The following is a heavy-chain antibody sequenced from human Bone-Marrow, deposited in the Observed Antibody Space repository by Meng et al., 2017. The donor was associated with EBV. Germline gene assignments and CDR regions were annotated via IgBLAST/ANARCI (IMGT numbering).Heavy chain of an antibody. CDR3: AREEDYYDSSGYPS. D-gene: IGHD3-22*01. CDR1: GGSVSSGSYY. CDR2: IYYSGST. V-gene: IGHV4-61*01. J-gene: IGHJ5*02. Sequence: VLLQEACLCLFEPSGPLSLTGTVSGGSVSSGSYYWSWIRQPPGKGLEWIGYIYYSGSTNYNPSLKSRVTISVDTSKNQFSLKLSSVTAADTAVYYCAREEDYYDSSGYPSWGQGTLVTVSS.